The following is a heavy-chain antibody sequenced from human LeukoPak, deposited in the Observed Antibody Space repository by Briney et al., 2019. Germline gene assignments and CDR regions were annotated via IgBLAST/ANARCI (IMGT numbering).Heavy chain of an antibody. CDR3: ARQAAVAGDFDY. CDR1: GGSICSYY. CDR2: IYYSGST. D-gene: IGHD6-19*01. J-gene: IGHJ4*02. Sequence: SETLSLTCTVSGGSICSYYWSWLRQPPGEGREWIGYIYYSGSTNYNPSLKSRVTISVDTSKNQFSLKLSSVTAADTAVYYCARQAAVAGDFDYWGQGTLVTVSS. V-gene: IGHV4-59*08.